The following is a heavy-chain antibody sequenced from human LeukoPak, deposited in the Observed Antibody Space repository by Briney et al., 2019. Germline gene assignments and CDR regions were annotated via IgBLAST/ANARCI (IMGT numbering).Heavy chain of an antibody. Sequence: PGGSLRLSCAASGFNFSNYDMHWVRQAPGKGLEWVAFIRYDGSDKYYADSVKGRFTISRDNSKNTLYLQMNGLRTDDTAVYYCAKGDTFWGQGTPVTVSS. CDR3: AKGDTF. V-gene: IGHV3-30*02. CDR1: GFNFSNYD. D-gene: IGHD2-21*02. J-gene: IGHJ4*02. CDR2: IRYDGSDK.